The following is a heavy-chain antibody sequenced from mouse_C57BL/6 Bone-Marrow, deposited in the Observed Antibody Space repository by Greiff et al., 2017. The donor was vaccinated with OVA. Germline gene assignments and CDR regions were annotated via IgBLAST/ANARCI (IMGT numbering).Heavy chain of an antibody. CDR2: INPGSGGT. D-gene: IGHD1-1*01. J-gene: IGHJ2*01. V-gene: IGHV1-54*01. CDR3: ARRGYGSSYLYYFDY. CDR1: GYAFTNYL. Sequence: QVQLQQSGAELVRPGTSVKVSCKASGYAFTNYLIEWVKQRPGQGLEWIGVINPGSGGTNYNEKFKGKATLTADKSSSTAYMQRSSLTSENSAVYFCARRGYGSSYLYYFDYWGQGTTLTVSA.